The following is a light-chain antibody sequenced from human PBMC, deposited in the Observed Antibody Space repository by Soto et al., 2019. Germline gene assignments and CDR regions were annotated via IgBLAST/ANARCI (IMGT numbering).Light chain of an antibody. CDR1: QDINVY. CDR2: SAS. CDR3: QQSYSMPLS. J-gene: IGKJ4*01. Sequence: DIQMTQSPSSVSASIGDTVTITCRASQDINVYLNWYQQKPGEVPKLLIYSASTLHSGVPSRFTGSGSETDFTLTIRSLQPEDFATYYCQQSYSMPLSFGGGTKVEIK. V-gene: IGKV1-39*01.